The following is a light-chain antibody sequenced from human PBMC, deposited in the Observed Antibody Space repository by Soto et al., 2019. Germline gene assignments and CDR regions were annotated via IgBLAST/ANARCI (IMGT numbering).Light chain of an antibody. J-gene: IGLJ3*02. CDR1: SSDVGTYNY. V-gene: IGLV2-8*01. Sequence: QSALTQPPSASVSPGQSVTISCTGTSSDVGTYNYVSWYQQYPGKAPKLMIYEVTKQPSGVPDRFSGSKSGKTASLTVSGLLQEDEADYYCTSYAGSNIWVFGGGTKVTVL. CDR2: EVT. CDR3: TSYAGSNIWV.